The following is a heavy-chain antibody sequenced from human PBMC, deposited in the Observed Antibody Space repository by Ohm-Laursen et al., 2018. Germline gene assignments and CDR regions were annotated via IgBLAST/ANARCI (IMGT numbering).Heavy chain of an antibody. Sequence: SLRLSCTASGFSFSSYWMSWVRQAPGKGLEWVASIKQDGTEKYYVDSVRGRFSISRDNAKNSLSLQMNSLRVEDTAVYYRASEYSYGFDSWGQGTLVTVSS. D-gene: IGHD5-18*01. CDR2: IKQDGTEK. CDR3: ASEYSYGFDS. J-gene: IGHJ5*01. CDR1: GFSFSSYW. V-gene: IGHV3-7*01.